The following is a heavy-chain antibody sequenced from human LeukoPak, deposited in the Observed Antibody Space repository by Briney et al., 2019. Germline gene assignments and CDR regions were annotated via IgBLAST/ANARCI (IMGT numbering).Heavy chain of an antibody. D-gene: IGHD6-19*01. CDR1: GFTFRSQA. V-gene: IGHV3-23*01. CDR3: ARGRIAVALYYGMDV. CDR2: IGGSGGRT. Sequence: GGSLRLSCAATGFTFRSQAMNWVRQAPGKGLEWVSSIGGSGGRTYYADSVTGRFTISRDNSKNTVYLQMNSLRAADTAVYYCARGRIAVALYYGMDVWGHGTTVTVFS. J-gene: IGHJ6*02.